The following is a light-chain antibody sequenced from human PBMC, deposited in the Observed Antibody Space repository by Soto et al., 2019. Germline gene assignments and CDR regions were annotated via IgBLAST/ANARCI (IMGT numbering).Light chain of an antibody. Sequence: ASQNIYTYVNWYQLKPGKAPKLLIFASSTLQSGVPSRFSCSGSGTEFTLTISSLQPDDFATYYCQHYNSYSEAFGQGTKVDIK. CDR1: QNIYTY. CDR2: ASS. J-gene: IGKJ1*01. CDR3: QHYNSYSEA. V-gene: IGKV1-5*01.